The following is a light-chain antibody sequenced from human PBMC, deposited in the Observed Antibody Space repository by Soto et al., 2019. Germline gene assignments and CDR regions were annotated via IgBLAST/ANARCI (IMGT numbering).Light chain of an antibody. CDR1: GSNIGNNY. CDR2: DNN. V-gene: IGLV1-51*01. Sequence: QSVLTQPRSVSAAPGQTVTITCSGSGSNIGNNYVSWYQQLPGTAPKLLIYDNNKRPSGMPDRFSGSKSGTSATLGITGLQTGDEADSYCGTWDNSLTGGGVFGTGTKLTVL. CDR3: GTWDNSLTGGGV. J-gene: IGLJ1*01.